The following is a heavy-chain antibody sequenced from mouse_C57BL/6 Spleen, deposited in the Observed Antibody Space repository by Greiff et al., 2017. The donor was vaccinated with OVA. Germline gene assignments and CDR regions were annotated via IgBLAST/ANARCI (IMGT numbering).Heavy chain of an antibody. D-gene: IGHD1-1*01. CDR3: ATNYYGSSYVGAMDY. CDR2: ISDGGSYT. V-gene: IGHV5-4*01. J-gene: IGHJ4*01. CDR1: GFTFSSYA. Sequence: DVHLVESGGGLVKPGGSLKLSCAASGFTFSSYAMSWVRQTPEKRLEWVATISDGGSYTYYPDNVKGRFTISRDNAKNNLYLQMSHLKSEDTAMYYCATNYYGSSYVGAMDYWGQGTSVTVSS.